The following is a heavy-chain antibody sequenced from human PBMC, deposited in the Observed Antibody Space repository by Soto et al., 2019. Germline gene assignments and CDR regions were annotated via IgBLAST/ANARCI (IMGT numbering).Heavy chain of an antibody. V-gene: IGHV3-74*01. CDR1: GFTFSRYW. Sequence: GGSLRRSCAASGFTFSRYWIHWVRQGPGKGLLWVSRISSDGSSANYADSVKGRFTISRDNAKNTVYLQMNSLRAGDTAVYYCTLWYYDSSGYFHSDYWGQRT. D-gene: IGHD3-22*01. CDR2: ISSDGSSA. CDR3: TLWYYDSSGYFHSDY. J-gene: IGHJ4*02.